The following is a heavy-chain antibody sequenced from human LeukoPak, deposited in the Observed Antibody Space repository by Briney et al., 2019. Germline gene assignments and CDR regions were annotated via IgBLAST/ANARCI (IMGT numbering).Heavy chain of an antibody. CDR3: AKDIAAAGGPCAY. J-gene: IGHJ4*02. V-gene: IGHV3-30*02. Sequence: PGGSLRLSCAASGFTFSGYDMHWVRQAPGKGLEWVALIRSDGSDEYYADSVKDRFTISRDNSKNTLFLQMNSLRAEDTAVYYCAKDIAAAGGPCAYWGRGTLVTVSS. CDR1: GFTFSGYD. CDR2: IRSDGSDE. D-gene: IGHD6-13*01.